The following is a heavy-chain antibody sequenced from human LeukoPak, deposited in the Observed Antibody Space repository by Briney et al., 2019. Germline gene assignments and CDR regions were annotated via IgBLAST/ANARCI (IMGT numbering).Heavy chain of an antibody. V-gene: IGHV1-46*01. D-gene: IGHD2-15*01. CDR1: GYTFTSYY. Sequence: ASVKVSCKASGYTFTSYYMHWVRQAPGQGLGRMGIINPSGGSTSYAQKFQSRVTMTRDTSTSTVYMELSSLRSEDTAVYYCARGYCSGGSCYSEFDPWGQGTLVTVSS. CDR2: INPSGGST. CDR3: ARGYCSGGSCYSEFDP. J-gene: IGHJ5*02.